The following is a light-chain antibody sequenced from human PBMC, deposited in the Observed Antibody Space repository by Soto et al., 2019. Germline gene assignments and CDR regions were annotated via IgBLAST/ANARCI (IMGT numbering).Light chain of an antibody. CDR3: QQYDT. Sequence: IVLMQSPGTLSLSPGERATLSCRASQSVSSSDLAWYQLKPGQAPRLLIYSASSRATGIPDRFSGSGSGTDFTLTXSRLEPEDFAVYYCQQYDTFGQGTKLEIK. CDR2: SAS. V-gene: IGKV3-20*01. J-gene: IGKJ2*01. CDR1: QSVSSSD.